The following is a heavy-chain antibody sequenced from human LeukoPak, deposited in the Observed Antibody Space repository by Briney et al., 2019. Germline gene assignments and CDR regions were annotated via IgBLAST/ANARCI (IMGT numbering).Heavy chain of an antibody. V-gene: IGHV4-38-2*02. CDR3: ARVGKGNEMATIR. Sequence: SETLSLTCTVSGYSISSGYYWGWIRQPPGKGLEWIGSIYHSGSTYYNPSLKSRVTISVDTSKNQFSLKLSSVTAADTAVYYCARVGKGNEMATIRWGQGTLVTVSS. CDR2: IYHSGST. J-gene: IGHJ4*02. D-gene: IGHD5-24*01. CDR1: GYSISSGYY.